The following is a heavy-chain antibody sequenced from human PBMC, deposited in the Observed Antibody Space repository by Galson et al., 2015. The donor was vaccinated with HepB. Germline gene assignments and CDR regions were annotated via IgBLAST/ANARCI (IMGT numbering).Heavy chain of an antibody. V-gene: IGHV1-18*04. CDR3: ARDLYDILTGYSPGWFDP. D-gene: IGHD3-9*01. J-gene: IGHJ5*02. Sequence: KVSCKASGYTFTSYGISWVRQAPGQGLEWMGWISAYNGNTNYAQKLQGRVTMTTDTSTSTAYMELRSLRSDDTAVYYCARDLYDILTGYSPGWFDPWGQGTLVTVSS. CDR1: GYTFTSYG. CDR2: ISAYNGNT.